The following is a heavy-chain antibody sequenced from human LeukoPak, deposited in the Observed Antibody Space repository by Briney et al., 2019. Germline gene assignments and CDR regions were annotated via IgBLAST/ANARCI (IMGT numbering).Heavy chain of an antibody. CDR3: AKKVVVGATSPYSDFQD. CDR1: GFAFSSYA. J-gene: IGHJ1*01. V-gene: IGHV3-23*01. D-gene: IGHD1-26*01. CDR2: IDGGGGRT. Sequence: PGGSLGLSCTASGFAFSSYAMSWVRQAPGVGLEWVSAIDGGGGRTWHADSVRGRFTISRDNSKNTLYLQMNSLRAEDTALYYCAKKVVVGATSPYSDFQDWGQGTLVTVSS.